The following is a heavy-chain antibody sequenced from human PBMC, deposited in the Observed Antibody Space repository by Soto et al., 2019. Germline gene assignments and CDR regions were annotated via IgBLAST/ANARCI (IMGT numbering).Heavy chain of an antibody. J-gene: IGHJ3*02. V-gene: IGHV3-64*02. D-gene: IGHD3-22*01. CDR2: ISSNGGST. CDR3: ARVGRLDAFDI. Sequence: GGSLRLSCAASGFTFSGYAMHWVRQAPGKGLEYVSAISSNGGSTYYADSVKGRFTISRDNSKNTLYLQMGSLRAEDMAVYYCARVGRLDAFDIWGQGTMVTVSS. CDR1: GFTFSGYA.